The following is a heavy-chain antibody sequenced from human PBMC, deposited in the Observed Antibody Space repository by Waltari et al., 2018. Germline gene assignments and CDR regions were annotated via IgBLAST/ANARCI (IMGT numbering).Heavy chain of an antibody. J-gene: IGHJ1*01. CDR3: AKEEWELLPLLIQH. Sequence: EVQLLESGGGLVQPGGSLRLSCAASGSTFSHYAMRWFRPAPGKGLKWVSVISGSGGSTYYADSVKGRFTISRDNSKNTLYLQMNSLRAEDTAVYYCAKEEWELLPLLIQHWGQGTLVTVSS. D-gene: IGHD1-26*01. CDR1: GSTFSHYA. CDR2: ISGSGGST. V-gene: IGHV3-23*01.